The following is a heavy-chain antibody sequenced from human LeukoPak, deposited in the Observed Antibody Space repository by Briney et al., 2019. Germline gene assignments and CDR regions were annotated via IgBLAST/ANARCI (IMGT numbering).Heavy chain of an antibody. CDR1: GFTFSSYA. Sequence: VPLGGSLRLSCAASGFTFSSYAMNWVRQAPGKGLEWVSVITVSGGSTYYADYVKGRFTISRDNSKNTLYLQMNSLRDEDTAVYYCARGTPVTTTFGFDPWGQGTLVTVSS. CDR2: ITVSGGST. J-gene: IGHJ5*02. V-gene: IGHV3-23*01. CDR3: ARGTPVTTTFGFDP. D-gene: IGHD4-17*01.